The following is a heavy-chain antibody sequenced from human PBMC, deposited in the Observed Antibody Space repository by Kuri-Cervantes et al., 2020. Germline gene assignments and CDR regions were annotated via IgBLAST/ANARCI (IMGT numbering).Heavy chain of an antibody. D-gene: IGHD6-19*01. V-gene: IGHV4-34*01. CDR1: GGSFSGYC. CDR3: AGGSIAVAGSAY. J-gene: IGHJ4*02. Sequence: GSLRLSCAVYGGSFSGYCWSWIRQPPGKGLEWIGEINHSGSTAYNPSLKSRVTISVDTSKNQFSLKLSSVIAADTAVYFCAGGSIAVAGSAYWGQGTLVTVSS. CDR2: INHSGST.